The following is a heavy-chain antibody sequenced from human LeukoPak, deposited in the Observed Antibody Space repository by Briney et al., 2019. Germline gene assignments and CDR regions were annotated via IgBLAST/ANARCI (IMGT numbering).Heavy chain of an antibody. J-gene: IGHJ4*02. D-gene: IGHD3-3*01. CDR1: GYSFTSYW. CDR2: IYPGDSDT. V-gene: IGHV5-51*01. CDR3: ARPQSGDYIDY. Sequence: GESLKISCKGSGYSFTSYWIAWVRQLPGKGLEWMGIIYPGDSDTRYSLSFQGQVTISADKSIGTVYLQWSSLKASDSAMYYCARPQSGDYIDYWGQGTLVTVSS.